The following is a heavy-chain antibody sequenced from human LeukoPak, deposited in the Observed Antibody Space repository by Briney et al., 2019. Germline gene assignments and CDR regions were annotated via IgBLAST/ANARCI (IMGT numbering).Heavy chain of an antibody. Sequence: SETLSLTCTVSGGYIITSGHYWGWSRQPPGKGLEWIGSIYYTGVTSTNPFFRSRMSISVDTSKNQFSLNLTSVTAADAAVYYCARERSSSGGYGWFDPWGQGTLVTVSS. CDR1: GGYIITSGHY. J-gene: IGHJ5*02. D-gene: IGHD3-22*01. CDR3: ARERSSSGGYGWFDP. CDR2: IYYTGVT. V-gene: IGHV4-39*07.